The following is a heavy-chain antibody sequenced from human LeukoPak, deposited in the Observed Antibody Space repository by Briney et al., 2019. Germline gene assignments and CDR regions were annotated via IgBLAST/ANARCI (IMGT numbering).Heavy chain of an antibody. J-gene: IGHJ4*02. CDR1: GFTFSSYS. Sequence: GGSLRLSCAASGFTFSSYSMMWVRQAPGKGLEWVSYISSSSTTIHYADSVKGRFTISRDNAKNSVYLQMNSLRAEDTAVYYCARVREAAAFDYWGQETLVTVSS. D-gene: IGHD3-10*01. CDR2: ISSSSTTI. CDR3: ARVREAAAFDY. V-gene: IGHV3-48*01.